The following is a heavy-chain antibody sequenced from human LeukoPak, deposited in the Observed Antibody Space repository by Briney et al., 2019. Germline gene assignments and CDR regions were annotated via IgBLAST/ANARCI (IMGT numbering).Heavy chain of an antibody. Sequence: GASVKVSCKASGYTFTSYDINWVRQATGQGLEWMGWMNPNSGNTGYAQKFQGRVTMTRNTSISTAYMELSSLRSEDTAVYYCARGKVTMVRGVKVGYLFDYWGQGTLVTVSS. CDR2: MNPNSGNT. CDR3: ARGKVTMVRGVKVGYLFDY. J-gene: IGHJ4*02. D-gene: IGHD3-10*01. CDR1: GYTFTSYD. V-gene: IGHV1-8*01.